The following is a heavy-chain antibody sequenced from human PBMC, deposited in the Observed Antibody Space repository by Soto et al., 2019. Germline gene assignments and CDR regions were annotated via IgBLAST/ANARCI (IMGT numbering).Heavy chain of an antibody. V-gene: IGHV3-23*01. Sequence: GGSLRLSCAASGFIFENFGMSWVRQAPGKGLEWISSISGSGFKKYYADSVKGRFTISRDNSKSTVYLELNNLSAEDTAVYHCAKNQGVELVPLATVDWFDPWGQGSVDTVSS. D-gene: IGHD1-26*01. CDR3: AKNQGVELVPLATVDWFDP. CDR1: GFIFENFG. J-gene: IGHJ5*02. CDR2: ISGSGFKK.